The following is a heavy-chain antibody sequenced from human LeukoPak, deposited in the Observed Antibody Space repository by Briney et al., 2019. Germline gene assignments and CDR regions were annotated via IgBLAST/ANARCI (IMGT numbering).Heavy chain of an antibody. J-gene: IGHJ3*02. Sequence: ASVKVSCKASGYTFTSYYMHWVRQAPGQGLEWMGIINPSGGSTSYAQKFQGRVTMTRDTSTSTVYMELSSLRSEDTAVYYCAGVNPLYFQGWTYDAFDIWGQGTMVTVSS. CDR1: GYTFTSYY. V-gene: IGHV1-46*01. CDR3: AGVNPLYFQGWTYDAFDI. CDR2: INPSGGST. D-gene: IGHD2-8*01.